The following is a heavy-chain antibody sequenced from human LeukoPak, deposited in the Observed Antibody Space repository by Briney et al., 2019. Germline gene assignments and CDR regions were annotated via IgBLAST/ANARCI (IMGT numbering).Heavy chain of an antibody. CDR2: INHYGST. V-gene: IGHV4-34*01. CDR1: GDSVSGIY. D-gene: IGHD2-15*01. CDR3: ARLHSDGPPFDY. J-gene: IGHJ4*02. Sequence: PSETLSLTCAVYGDSVSGIYWSWIRQPPGKGLEWIGEINHYGSTNYNPSLKSRVTISVDTSKNQFSLKLSSVTAADTAVYYCARLHSDGPPFDYWGQGTLVTVSS.